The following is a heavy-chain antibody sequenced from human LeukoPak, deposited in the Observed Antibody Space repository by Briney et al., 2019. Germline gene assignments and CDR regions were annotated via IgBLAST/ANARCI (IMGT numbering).Heavy chain of an antibody. Sequence: PGRSLRLSCAASGFTFDDYAMHWVRQAPGKGLEWVSGISWNSGSIGYADSVKGRFTISRDNAKNSLYLQMYSLRAEDTALYYCAKGGGYDILTGYYTFDYWGQGTLVTVSS. CDR2: ISWNSGSI. CDR1: GFTFDDYA. D-gene: IGHD3-9*01. CDR3: AKGGGYDILTGYYTFDY. V-gene: IGHV3-9*01. J-gene: IGHJ4*02.